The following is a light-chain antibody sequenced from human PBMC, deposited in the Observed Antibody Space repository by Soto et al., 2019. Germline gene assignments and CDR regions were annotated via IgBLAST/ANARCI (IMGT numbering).Light chain of an antibody. V-gene: IGLV1-40*01. Sequence: QSVLTQPPSVSGAPGQRVTISCTGSRSNIGAGYDVNWYQQFPGTAPKLLISGHNNRPSGVPDRFFGSKSGTSASLTIIGLQAEDEADYYCQSYDSSLSGSGVFGGGTKLTVL. CDR2: GHN. CDR3: QSYDSSLSGSGV. CDR1: RSNIGAGYD. J-gene: IGLJ3*02.